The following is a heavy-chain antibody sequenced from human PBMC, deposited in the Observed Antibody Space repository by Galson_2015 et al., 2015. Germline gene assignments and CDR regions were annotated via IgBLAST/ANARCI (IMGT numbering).Heavy chain of an antibody. CDR3: ARGYGSGSSFFDP. CDR2: IYYSGST. Sequence: ETLSLTCTVSGGSISSSSYYWSWIRQPPGKGLEWIGYIYYSGSTNYKPSLKSRVTISLDTSKNQFSLKLSSVTAADTAVYYCARGYGSGSSFFDPWGQGTLVTVSS. D-gene: IGHD3-10*01. J-gene: IGHJ5*02. V-gene: IGHV4-61*01. CDR1: GGSISSSSYY.